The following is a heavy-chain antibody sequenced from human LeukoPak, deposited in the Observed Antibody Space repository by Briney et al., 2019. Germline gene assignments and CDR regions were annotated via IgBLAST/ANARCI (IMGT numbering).Heavy chain of an antibody. CDR1: GFTFSSYW. V-gene: IGHV3-7*05. J-gene: IGHJ3*02. CDR3: ARGLAVAGAFDI. CDR2: IRQDGSEK. Sequence: PGGSVRLSCAASGFTFSSYWMSWVRQAPGKGLEWVANIRQDGSEKYCVDSVKGRFTISRDNTKNSLYLQMNSLRAEDTAVYYCARGLAVAGAFDIWGQGTMVTVSS. D-gene: IGHD6-19*01.